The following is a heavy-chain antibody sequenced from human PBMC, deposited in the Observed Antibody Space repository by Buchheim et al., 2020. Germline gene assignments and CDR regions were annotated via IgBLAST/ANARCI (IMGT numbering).Heavy chain of an antibody. D-gene: IGHD3-3*01. J-gene: IGHJ1*01. V-gene: IGHV3-33*08. Sequence: VQLVESGGGLVQPGGSLRLSCAASGFTFSSYSMNWVRQAPGKGLEWVAAIWSDGSNKYYADSVEGRFTVSRDNSKSTLYLQMNSLRAEDTAVYYCARGDSYYDFLCEYWGQGTL. CDR3: ARGDSYYDFLCEY. CDR2: IWSDGSNK. CDR1: GFTFSSYS.